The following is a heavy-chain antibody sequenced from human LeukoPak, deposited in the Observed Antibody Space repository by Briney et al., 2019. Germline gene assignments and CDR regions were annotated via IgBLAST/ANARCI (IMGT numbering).Heavy chain of an antibody. CDR2: ISAYNGNT. J-gene: IGHJ4*02. Sequence: ASVKVSCKASGYTFTSYGISWVRQAPGQGLEWMGWISAYNGNTNYAQKLQGRVTMTTDTSTSTAYMDLRSLRSDDTAVYYCARAASYGPEDDYWGQGTLVTVSS. CDR1: GYTFTSYG. D-gene: IGHD5-18*01. V-gene: IGHV1-18*01. CDR3: ARAASYGPEDDY.